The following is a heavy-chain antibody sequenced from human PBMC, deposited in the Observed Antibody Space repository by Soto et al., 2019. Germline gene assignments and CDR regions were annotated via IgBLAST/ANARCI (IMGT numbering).Heavy chain of an antibody. CDR2: IYYSGST. CDR3: ARVGYYGSGRLPDYYGMDV. D-gene: IGHD3-10*01. Sequence: SETLSLTCTVSGGSISSGGYYWSWIRQHPGKGLEWIGYIYYSGSTYYNPSLKSRVTISVDTSKNQFSLKLSSVTAADTAVYYCARVGYYGSGRLPDYYGMDVWGQGTTVT. J-gene: IGHJ6*02. CDR1: GGSISSGGYY. V-gene: IGHV4-31*03.